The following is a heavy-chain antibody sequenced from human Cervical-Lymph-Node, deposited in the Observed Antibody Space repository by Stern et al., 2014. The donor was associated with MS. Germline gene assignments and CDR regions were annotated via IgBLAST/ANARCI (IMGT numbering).Heavy chain of an antibody. J-gene: IGHJ2*01. V-gene: IGHV4-59*01. CDR3: ARAPTYYYDSSGYYDPLRYFDL. CDR1: GGSISSYY. Sequence: DQLVESGPGLVKPSETLSLTCTVSGGSISSYYWSWIRQPPGKGLEWIGYIYYSGSTNYNPSLKSRVTISVDTSKNQFSLKLSSVTAADTAVYYCARAPTYYYDSSGYYDPLRYFDLWGRGTLVTVSS. CDR2: IYYSGST. D-gene: IGHD3-22*01.